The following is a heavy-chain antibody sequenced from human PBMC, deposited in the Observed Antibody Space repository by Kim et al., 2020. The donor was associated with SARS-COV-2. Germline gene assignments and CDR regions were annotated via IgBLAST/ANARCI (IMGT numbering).Heavy chain of an antibody. Sequence: ETLSLTCAVYGGSFSGYYWSWIRQPPGKGLEWIGEINHSGSTNYNPSLKSRVTISVDTSKNQFSLKLSSVTAADTAVYYCARLYYDYVWGSYRISPRHAFDIWGQGTMVTVSS. J-gene: IGHJ3*02. CDR1: GGSFSGYY. CDR3: ARLYYDYVWGSYRISPRHAFDI. V-gene: IGHV4-34*01. D-gene: IGHD3-16*02. CDR2: INHSGST.